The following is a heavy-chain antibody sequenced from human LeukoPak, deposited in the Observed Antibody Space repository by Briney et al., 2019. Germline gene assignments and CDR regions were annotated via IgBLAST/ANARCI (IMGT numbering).Heavy chain of an antibody. CDR3: ARNYGGTAMVPHDY. J-gene: IGHJ4*02. CDR2: ISSSSSTI. CDR1: GFTFSSYS. D-gene: IGHD5-18*01. V-gene: IGHV3-48*01. Sequence: PGGSLRLSCAASGFTFSSYSMNRVRQAPGKGLEWVSYISSSSSTIYYADSVKGRFTISRDNAKNSLYLQMNSLRAEDTAVYYCARNYGGTAMVPHDYWGQGTLVTVSS.